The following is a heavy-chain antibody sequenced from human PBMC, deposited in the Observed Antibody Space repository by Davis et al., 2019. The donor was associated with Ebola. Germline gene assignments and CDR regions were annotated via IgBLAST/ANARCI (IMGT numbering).Heavy chain of an antibody. CDR2: MNPNSGNT. CDR1: GGTFSSYA. J-gene: IGHJ4*02. V-gene: IGHV1-8*02. D-gene: IGHD2-8*01. Sequence: ASVKVSCKASGGTFSSYAINWVRQATGQGLEWMGWMNPNSGNTGYAQKFQGRVTMTRNTSISTAYMELSSMRSEDTAVYYCARGGLYGLDYWGQGTLVTVSS. CDR3: ARGGLYGLDY.